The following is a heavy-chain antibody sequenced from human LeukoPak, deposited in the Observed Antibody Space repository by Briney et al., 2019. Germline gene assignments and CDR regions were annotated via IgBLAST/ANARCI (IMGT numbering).Heavy chain of an antibody. D-gene: IGHD2-2*01. CDR3: TLGGPIVVLPVAFDY. CDR2: ISSSSSHI. CDR1: GFTFSHYE. J-gene: IGHJ4*02. V-gene: IGHV3-21*01. Sequence: GGSLRLSCAASGFTFSHYEMNWVRQAPGKGLEWVSSISSSSSHIYYADSVKGRFTISRDNARKSLFLQMNSLRAEDTAIYYCTLGGPIVVLPVAFDYWGQGTMVTVSS.